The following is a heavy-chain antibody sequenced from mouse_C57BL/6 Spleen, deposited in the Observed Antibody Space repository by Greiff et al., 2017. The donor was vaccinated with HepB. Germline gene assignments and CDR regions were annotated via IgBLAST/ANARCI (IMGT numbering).Heavy chain of an antibody. V-gene: IGHV1-81*01. Sequence: QVQLKESGAELARPGASVKLSCKASGYTFTSYGISWVKQRTGQGLEWIGEIYPRSGNTYYNEKFKGKATLTADKSSSTAYMELRSLTSEDSAVYFCANSPNNYSSSHYALDYWGQGTSVTVSS. CDR3: ANSPNNYSSSHYALDY. D-gene: IGHD1-3*01. CDR1: GYTFTSYG. J-gene: IGHJ4*01. CDR2: IYPRSGNT.